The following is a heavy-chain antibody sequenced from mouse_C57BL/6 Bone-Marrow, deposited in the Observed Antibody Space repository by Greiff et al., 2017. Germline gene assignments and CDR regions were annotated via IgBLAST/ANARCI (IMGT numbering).Heavy chain of an antibody. J-gene: IGHJ3*01. D-gene: IGHD1-1*01. CDR1: GYTFTSYW. Sequence: VQLQQPGAELVKPGASVKLSCKASGYTFTSYWMHWVKQRPGQGLEWIGMIHPNSGSTNYNEKFKSKATLTVDKSSTTAYMQLSNLTSEDSAVYYCARSAFSTTAVAGGFACWGQGTLVTVSA. CDR2: IHPNSGST. CDR3: ARSAFSTTAVAGGFAC. V-gene: IGHV1-64*01.